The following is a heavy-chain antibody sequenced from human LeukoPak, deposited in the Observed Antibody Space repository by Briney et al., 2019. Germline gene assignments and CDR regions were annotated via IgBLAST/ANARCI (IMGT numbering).Heavy chain of an antibody. CDR2: IWYDGSNK. D-gene: IGHD4-17*01. V-gene: IGHV3-33*01. J-gene: IGHJ4*02. CDR3: ATGDYAPGY. Sequence: PGRSLRLSCAASGFTFSSYGMHWVRQAPSKGLEWVAVIWYDGSNKYYADPVKGRFTISRDNSKNTLYLQMNSLRAEDTAVYYCATGDYAPGYWGQGTLVTVSS. CDR1: GFTFSSYG.